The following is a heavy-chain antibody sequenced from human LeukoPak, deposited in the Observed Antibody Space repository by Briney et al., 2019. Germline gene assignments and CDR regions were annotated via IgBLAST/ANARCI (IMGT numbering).Heavy chain of an antibody. CDR3: AREGRDLDY. J-gene: IGHJ4*02. V-gene: IGHV3-7*01. CDR2: VNRDGSET. Sequence: GGSLRLSCAASGFALSSHWMTWVRQVPGRGPEWVANVNRDGSETYYLDSVKGRFTISRDNAKNSLYLQMNSLRADDTAVYFCAREGRDLDYWGQGALVTVSS. CDR1: GFALSSHW.